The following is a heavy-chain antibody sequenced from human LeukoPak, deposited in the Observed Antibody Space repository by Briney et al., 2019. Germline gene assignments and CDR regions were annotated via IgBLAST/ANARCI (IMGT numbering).Heavy chain of an antibody. Sequence: SVKVSCKASGGTFSSYAISWVRQAPGQGLEWMGGIIPIFGTANYAQKFQGRVTITADESTSTAYMELSSLRSEDTAVYYCARSLSITIFGVVNFDYWGQGTLVTVSS. CDR3: ARSLSITIFGVVNFDY. CDR2: IIPIFGTA. V-gene: IGHV1-69*13. D-gene: IGHD3-3*01. CDR1: GGTFSSYA. J-gene: IGHJ4*02.